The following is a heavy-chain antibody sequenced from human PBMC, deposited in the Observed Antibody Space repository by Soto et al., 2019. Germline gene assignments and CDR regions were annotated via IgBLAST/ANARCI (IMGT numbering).Heavy chain of an antibody. J-gene: IGHJ4*02. CDR3: AREVGATTIDY. Sequence: EVQLVESGGGLVKPGGSLRLSCAASGFTFSSYSMNWVRQAPGKGLEWVSSISSSSSYIYYADSVKGRFTISRDSAKNSLYLQMNSLRAEDTAVYYCAREVGATTIDYWGQGTLVTVSS. CDR1: GFTFSSYS. CDR2: ISSSSSYI. D-gene: IGHD1-26*01. V-gene: IGHV3-21*01.